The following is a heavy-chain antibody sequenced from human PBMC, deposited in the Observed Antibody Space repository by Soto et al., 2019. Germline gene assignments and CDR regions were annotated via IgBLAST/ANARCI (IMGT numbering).Heavy chain of an antibody. D-gene: IGHD1-26*01. V-gene: IGHV4-39*01. CDR3: ARPRIDSGTDAFDI. CDR1: GGSISSSSYY. Sequence: SETLSLTCTVSGGSISSSSYYWGWIRQPPGKGLEWIGSIYYSGSTYYNPSLKSRVTISVDTSKNQFSLKLSSVTAADTAVYYCARPRIDSGTDAFDIWGQGTMVTVSS. J-gene: IGHJ3*02. CDR2: IYYSGST.